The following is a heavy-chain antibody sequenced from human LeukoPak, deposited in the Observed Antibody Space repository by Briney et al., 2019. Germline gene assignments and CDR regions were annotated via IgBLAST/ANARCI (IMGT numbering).Heavy chain of an antibody. J-gene: IGHJ4*02. CDR1: GFPFSSYW. CDR2: IKQDGSKK. Sequence: GGSLRLSCVASGFPFSSYWMTWVRQAPGKGLEWVANIKQDGSKKSYVDSVKGRFTISRDNAKNSLYLQMNSLRAEDTAVYYCARPFSHSSGWYYDYWGQGTLVTVSS. CDR3: ARPFSHSSGWYYDY. V-gene: IGHV3-7*01. D-gene: IGHD6-19*01.